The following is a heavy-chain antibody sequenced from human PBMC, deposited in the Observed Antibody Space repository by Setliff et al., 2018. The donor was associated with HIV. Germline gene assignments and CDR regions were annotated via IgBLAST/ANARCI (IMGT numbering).Heavy chain of an antibody. J-gene: IGHJ3*01. CDR3: ARTSGDAYNYEGAFDV. Sequence: ASVKVSCKVSGDTFNNYGLNWVRLAPGQGLEWMGGIIPIFKSADYAQKFQGRVTITTDESTSTAYMDLSSLKSEDTAIYYCARTSGDAYNYEGAFDVWGQGTLVTVSS. V-gene: IGHV1-69*05. D-gene: IGHD5-12*01. CDR2: IIPIFKSA. CDR1: GDTFNNYG.